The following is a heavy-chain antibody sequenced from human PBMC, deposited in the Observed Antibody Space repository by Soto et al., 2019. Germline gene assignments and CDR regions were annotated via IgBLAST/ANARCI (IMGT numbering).Heavy chain of an antibody. Sequence: PGGSLRLSCAASGFTFRRDGMSWVRQAPGKGLEWVSLITDNGGSTYYADSVKGRFTISRDNTKNTLFLQMNSLRAEDMAVYYCAKERATTTAFDYWGQGALVTVSS. V-gene: IGHV3-23*01. CDR2: ITDNGGST. CDR3: AKERATTTAFDY. J-gene: IGHJ4*02. CDR1: GFTFRRDG. D-gene: IGHD4-17*01.